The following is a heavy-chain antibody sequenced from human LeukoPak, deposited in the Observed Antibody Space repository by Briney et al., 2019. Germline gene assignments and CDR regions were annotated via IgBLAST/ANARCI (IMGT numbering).Heavy chain of an antibody. D-gene: IGHD1-26*01. CDR3: ARAPGSVSP. CDR2: INPNSGGT. V-gene: IGHV1-2*02. Sequence: ASVKVSCKASGYTFTGYYIHWVRQAPGQGLEWMGWINPNSGGTNYAQKFQGRVTMTRDTSIGTAYMELNWLTSDDTAVYYCARAPGSVSPWGQGTLVTVSS. J-gene: IGHJ5*02. CDR1: GYTFTGYY.